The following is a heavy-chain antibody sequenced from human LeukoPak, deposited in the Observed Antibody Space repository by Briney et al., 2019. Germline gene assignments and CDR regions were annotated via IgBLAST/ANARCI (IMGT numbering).Heavy chain of an antibody. J-gene: IGHJ5*02. V-gene: IGHV4-30-4*07. CDR3: ARARSGYYYGSGSSDWFDP. Sequence: PSETLSLTCAVSGGSISSGGYSWSWIRQPPGKGLEWIGYIYYSGSTYYNQSLKSRVTISVDTSKNQFSLKLSSVTAADTAVYYCARARSGYYYGSGSSDWFDPWGQGTLVTVSS. CDR1: GGSISSGGYS. D-gene: IGHD3-10*01. CDR2: IYYSGST.